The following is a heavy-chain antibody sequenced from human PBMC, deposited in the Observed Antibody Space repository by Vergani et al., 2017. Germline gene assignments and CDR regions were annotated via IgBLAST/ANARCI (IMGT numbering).Heavy chain of an antibody. D-gene: IGHD6-6*01. CDR2: ISGSGGST. J-gene: IGHJ4*02. CDR1: GFTFSSYA. CDR3: AKSRHPLRGFDY. Sequence: EVQLVESGGVVVQPGGSLRLSCAASGFTFSSYAMSWVRQAPGKGLEWVSAISGSGGSTYYADSVKGRFTISRDNSKNTLYLQMNSLRAEDTAVYYCAKSRHPLRGFDYWGQGTLVTVSS. V-gene: IGHV3-23*04.